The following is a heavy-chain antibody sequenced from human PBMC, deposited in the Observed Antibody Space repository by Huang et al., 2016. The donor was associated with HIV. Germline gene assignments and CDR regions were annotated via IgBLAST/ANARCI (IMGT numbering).Heavy chain of an antibody. CDR1: GYIFTTYS. J-gene: IGHJ3*01. D-gene: IGHD2-2*03. V-gene: IGHV1-3*01. CDR3: ARAARGDGYHGAFDV. Sequence: QVQLVQSGAEFKKPGASLKLSCAASGYIFTTYSIHWFRRFPGQRLRCLGLINPGNGRIPVLQSVNGRVILSMDLSAATFYMQLSGLTADDTATYFCARAARGDGYHGAFDVWGQGTMVTV. CDR2: INPGNGRI.